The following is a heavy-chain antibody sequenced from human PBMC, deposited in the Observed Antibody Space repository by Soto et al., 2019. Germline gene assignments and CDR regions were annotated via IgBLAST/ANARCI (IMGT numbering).Heavy chain of an antibody. J-gene: IGHJ4*02. CDR3: ARRRGPGFDY. CDR2: IYYSGST. Sequence: QVQLQESGPGLVKPSETLSLTCTVSGGSINSYYWSWIRQPPGKGLEWIGYIYYSGSTNYNPSLKRRVTISVDTSKNQFSLKLSSVTAADTAVYYCARRRGPGFDYWGQGTLVTVSS. CDR1: GGSINSYY. V-gene: IGHV4-59*08. D-gene: IGHD3-10*01.